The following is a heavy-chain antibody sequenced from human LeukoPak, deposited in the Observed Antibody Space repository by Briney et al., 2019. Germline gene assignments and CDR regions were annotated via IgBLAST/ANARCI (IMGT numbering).Heavy chain of an antibody. CDR2: IYTSGST. CDR3: ARSHSSGWYYFDY. CDR1: GGSFSGHF. Sequence: TSETLSLTCAVYGGSFSGHFWTWIRQPAGKGLEWIGRIYTSGSTNYNPSLKSRVTMSVDTSKNQFSLKLSSVTAADTAVYYCARSHSSGWYYFDYWGQGTLVTVSS. J-gene: IGHJ4*02. D-gene: IGHD6-19*01. V-gene: IGHV4-59*10.